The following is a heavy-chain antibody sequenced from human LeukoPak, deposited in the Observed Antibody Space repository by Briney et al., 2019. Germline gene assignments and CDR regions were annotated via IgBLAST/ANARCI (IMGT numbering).Heavy chain of an antibody. CDR2: IWPDGSNQ. Sequence: GGSLRLSCAASGFTFSTFGMHWVRRAPGKGLEWLTSIWPDGSNQYYADSVKGRLTISRDNPKSTLYLQMNSLRAEDSAVYYCAKDDKPDGNRYFDYWGQGTPVTVSS. CDR1: GFTFSTFG. V-gene: IGHV3-30*02. J-gene: IGHJ4*02. D-gene: IGHD1-1*01. CDR3: AKDDKPDGNRYFDY.